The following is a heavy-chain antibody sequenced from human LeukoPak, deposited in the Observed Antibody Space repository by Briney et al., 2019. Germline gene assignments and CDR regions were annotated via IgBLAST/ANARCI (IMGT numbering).Heavy chain of an antibody. CDR3: ARGINYYDSSGYYVKDRYYFDY. CDR2: IIPIFGTA. J-gene: IGHJ4*02. Sequence: SVKVSCKASGGTFSSYAISWVRQAPGQGLEWMGGIIPIFGTANYAQKFQGRVTITADESTSTAYMELSSLRSEDTAVYYCARGINYYDSSGYYVKDRYYFDYWGQGTPVTVSS. D-gene: IGHD3-22*01. V-gene: IGHV1-69*13. CDR1: GGTFSSYA.